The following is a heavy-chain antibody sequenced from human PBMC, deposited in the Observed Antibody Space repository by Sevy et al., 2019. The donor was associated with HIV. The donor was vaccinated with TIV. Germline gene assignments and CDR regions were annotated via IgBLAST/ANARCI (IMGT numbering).Heavy chain of an antibody. CDR3: ARSSSRSGYYPYYYYGMDV. Sequence: SETLSLTCTVSGGSISSSSYYWGWIRQPPGKGLEWIGSIYYSGSTYYNPSLKSRVTISLDTSKNQFSLKLSSVTAADTAVYYCARSSSRSGYYPYYYYGMDVWGQGTTVTVSS. CDR2: IYYSGST. CDR1: GGSISSSSYY. D-gene: IGHD3-22*01. V-gene: IGHV4-39*01. J-gene: IGHJ6*02.